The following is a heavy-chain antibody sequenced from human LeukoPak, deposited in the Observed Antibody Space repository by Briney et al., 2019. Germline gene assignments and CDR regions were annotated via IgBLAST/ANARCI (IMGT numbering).Heavy chain of an antibody. V-gene: IGHV3-23*01. CDR3: ARDPQTFHRGSGSYYMPH. J-gene: IGHJ4*02. D-gene: IGHD3-10*01. CDR2: ISGSGDAT. Sequence: GGSLRLSCAVSGFMFSQHTMSWVRQAPGKRLEWVSSISGSGDATRYADSVMGRFTISRDNAKNTLSLQIISLRAEDTGVYYCARDPQTFHRGSGSYYMPHWGQGTPVTVSS. CDR1: GFMFSQHT.